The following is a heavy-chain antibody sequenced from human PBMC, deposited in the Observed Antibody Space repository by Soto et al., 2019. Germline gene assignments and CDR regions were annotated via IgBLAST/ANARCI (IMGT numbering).Heavy chain of an antibody. V-gene: IGHV1-18*01. CDR3: ASPGGSGYADGFDI. CDR1: GYTFVDYG. Sequence: QVHLVQSGAEVKKPGASVTVSCKASGYTFVDYGLNWVRQAPGQGLEWMGWIGVYNGHTNYAQNLQGRATMTADTSTSTAYMELRSLRSDDTAVYYCASPGGSGYADGFDIWGLGTRVTVSS. J-gene: IGHJ3*02. D-gene: IGHD3-3*01. CDR2: IGVYNGHT.